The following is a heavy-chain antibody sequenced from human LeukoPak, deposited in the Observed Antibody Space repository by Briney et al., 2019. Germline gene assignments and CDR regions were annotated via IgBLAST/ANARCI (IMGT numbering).Heavy chain of an antibody. Sequence: SSVKVSCKASGGTFTGYAIGWVRQAPGQGLEWMGCINPNSGGTDYAQKFQGRVTMTRDTSISTAYMELSRLTSDDTAVYYCAGLSGYDPYYFDYWGQGTLVAVSS. CDR2: INPNSGGT. CDR1: GGTFTGYA. CDR3: AGLSGYDPYYFDY. J-gene: IGHJ4*02. V-gene: IGHV1-2*02. D-gene: IGHD5-12*01.